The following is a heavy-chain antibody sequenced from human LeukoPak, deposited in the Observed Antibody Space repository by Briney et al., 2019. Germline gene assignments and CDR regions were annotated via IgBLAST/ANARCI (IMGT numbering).Heavy chain of an antibody. CDR1: GYTFTSYD. Sequence: ASVKVSCKASGYTFTSYDINWVRQATGQGLEWMGWMNPNSGNTGYAQKSQGRVTMTRNTSISTAYMELSSLRSEDTAVYYCARARRRSGSYYRGFDYWGQGTLVTVSS. J-gene: IGHJ4*02. CDR2: MNPNSGNT. CDR3: ARARRRSGSYYRGFDY. D-gene: IGHD3-10*01. V-gene: IGHV1-8*01.